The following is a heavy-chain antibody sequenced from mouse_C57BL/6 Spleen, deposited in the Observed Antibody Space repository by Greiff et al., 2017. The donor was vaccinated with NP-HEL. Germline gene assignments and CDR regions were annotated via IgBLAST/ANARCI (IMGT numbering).Heavy chain of an antibody. D-gene: IGHD1-1*01. V-gene: IGHV1-55*01. J-gene: IGHJ4*01. CDR3: ARSITTVDDYYAMDY. CDR1: GYTFTSYW. CDR2: IYPGSGST. Sequence: QVHVKQPGAELVKPGASVKMSCKASGYTFTSYWITWVKQRPGQGLEWIGDIYPGSGSTNYNEKFKSKATLTVDTSSSTAYMQLSSLTSEDSAVYYCARSITTVDDYYAMDYWGQGTSVTVSS.